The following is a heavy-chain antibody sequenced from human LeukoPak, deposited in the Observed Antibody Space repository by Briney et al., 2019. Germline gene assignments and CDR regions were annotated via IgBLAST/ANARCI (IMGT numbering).Heavy chain of an antibody. CDR3: PHSGIVAAGTILYAFDI. D-gene: IGHD6-13*01. CDR1: GGSFSSSYW. CDR2: IYWDDDK. V-gene: IGHV2-5*08. Sequence: TLSLTCTVSGGSFSSSYWSWIRQPPGKALEWLVLIYWDDDKRYSPSLKSRLTLTKDTSKNQVVLTMTNMDPVDTATYYCPHSGIVAAGTILYAFDIWGQGTMVTVSS. J-gene: IGHJ3*02.